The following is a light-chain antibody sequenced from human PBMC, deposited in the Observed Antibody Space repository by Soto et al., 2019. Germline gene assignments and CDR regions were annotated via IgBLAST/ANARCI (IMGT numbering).Light chain of an antibody. Sequence: DIQMTQSPSTLSASVGDRVTITCRASQSISSWLAWYQQKPGKAPKLLIYDASSLESGVPSRFSGSGSGTVFPFLSGSLHLFFFAPYYCQLYNIYSGSFGQGTKVDIK. V-gene: IGKV1-5*01. CDR1: QSISSW. CDR3: QLYNIYSGS. J-gene: IGKJ2*01. CDR2: DAS.